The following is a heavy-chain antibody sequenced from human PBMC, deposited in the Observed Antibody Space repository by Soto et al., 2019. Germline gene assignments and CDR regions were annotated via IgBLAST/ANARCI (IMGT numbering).Heavy chain of an antibody. D-gene: IGHD3-3*01. J-gene: IGHJ6*04. CDR2: IIPIFGTA. CDR3: AREKYVFWSGYPEFSYGMDV. CDR1: GGTFSSYA. V-gene: IGHV1-69*13. Sequence: ASVKVSCKASGGTFSSYAISWVRQAPGQGLEWMGGIIPIFGTANYAQKFQGRVTITADESTSTAYMELSSLRSEDTAVYYCAREKYVFWSGYPEFSYGMDVWGKGTTVTVSS.